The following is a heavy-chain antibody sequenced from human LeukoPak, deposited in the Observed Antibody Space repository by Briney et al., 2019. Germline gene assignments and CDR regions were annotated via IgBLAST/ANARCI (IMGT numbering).Heavy chain of an antibody. CDR2: INHSGST. J-gene: IGHJ3*02. V-gene: IGHV4-34*01. Sequence: PSETLSLTCAVYGGSFSGYYWSWIRQPPGKGLEWIGEINHSGSTNYNPSLKSRVTISVDTSKNQFSLKLSSVTAADTAVYYCARGKWRPDFWSGYFLLLPDAFDIWGQGTMVTVSS. D-gene: IGHD3-3*01. CDR3: ARGKWRPDFWSGYFLLLPDAFDI. CDR1: GGSFSGYY.